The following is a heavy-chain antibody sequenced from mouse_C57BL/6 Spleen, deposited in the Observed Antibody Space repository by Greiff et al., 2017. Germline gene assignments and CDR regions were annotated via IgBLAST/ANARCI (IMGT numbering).Heavy chain of an antibody. J-gene: IGHJ3*01. CDR1: GFTFSNYW. Sequence: EVQGVESGGGLVQPGGSMKLSCVASGFTFSNYWMNWVRQSPEQGLEWVAQIRLKSDNYATHSAESVKGRFTISRDDSKSSVYLQMNNLRAEDTGIYYCTRPYYGSSYEGWVAYWGQGTLVTVSA. CDR2: IRLKSDNYAT. D-gene: IGHD1-1*01. CDR3: TRPYYGSSYEGWVAY. V-gene: IGHV6-3*01.